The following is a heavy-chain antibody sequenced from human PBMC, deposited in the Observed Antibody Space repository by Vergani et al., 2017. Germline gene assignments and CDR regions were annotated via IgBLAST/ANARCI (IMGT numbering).Heavy chain of an antibody. CDR1: GYTFTSYA. CDR3: ATPSFHYYDSSGPGGMDV. CDR2: INAGNGNT. V-gene: IGHV1-3*01. J-gene: IGHJ6*02. Sequence: QVQLVQSGAEVKKPGASVKVSCKASGYTFTSYAMHWVRQAPGQRLEWMGWINAGNGNTKYSQKFQGRATITRDTSASTAYMELSSLRSEDTAVYYCATPSFHYYDSSGPGGMDVWGQGTTVTVSS. D-gene: IGHD3-22*01.